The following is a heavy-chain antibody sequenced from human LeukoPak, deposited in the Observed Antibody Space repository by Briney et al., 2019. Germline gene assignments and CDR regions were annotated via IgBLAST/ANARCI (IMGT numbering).Heavy chain of an antibody. CDR1: GFTFGDYA. J-gene: IGHJ4*02. CDR3: TRDGVGAAVDY. CDR2: IRSKAYGGTT. V-gene: IGHV3-49*03. Sequence: GGSLRLSCTASGFTFGDYAMSWFRQAPGKGLEWVGFIRSKAYGGTTEYAASVKGRFTISRDDSKSIAYLQMNSLKTEDTAVYYCTRDGVGAAVDYWGQGTLVTVSS. D-gene: IGHD1-26*01.